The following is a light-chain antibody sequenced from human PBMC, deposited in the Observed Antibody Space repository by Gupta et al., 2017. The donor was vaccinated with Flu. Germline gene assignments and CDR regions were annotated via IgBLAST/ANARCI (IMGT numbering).Light chain of an antibody. CDR3: STSDDSMRDSCV. CDR2: NKY. CDR1: TSNIGSDY. J-gene: IGLJ1*01. V-gene: IGLV1-47*02. Sequence: QSVLTQPPSASGTPGQRVTIPCSGSTSNIGSDYVYWYQHLPGTDPPLLIHNKYQRPYGVPARFFSGTNGESASLVTSGRRHEDDAADYYSTSDDSMRDSCVFGAGTKVTVL.